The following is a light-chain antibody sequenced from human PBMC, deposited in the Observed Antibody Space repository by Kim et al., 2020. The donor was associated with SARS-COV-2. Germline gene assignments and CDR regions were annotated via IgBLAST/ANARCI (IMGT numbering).Light chain of an antibody. CDR1: NIGGKH. V-gene: IGLV3-9*01. Sequence: SYELTQPLSVSVALGQTAKITCGGNNIGGKHVHWYQQKPGQAPVTVIYKNNNLPSGIPERFSGSNSGNAATLSISRVQVGDEAVYFCQVWDSSTVMFGGGTQLTVL. CDR2: KNN. J-gene: IGLJ3*02. CDR3: QVWDSSTVM.